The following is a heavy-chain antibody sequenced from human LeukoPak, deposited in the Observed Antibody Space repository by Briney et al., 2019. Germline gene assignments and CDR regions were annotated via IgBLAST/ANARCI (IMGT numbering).Heavy chain of an antibody. CDR2: ISGSAGST. Sequence: PGGSLRLSCAASGFTFSSYWMNWVRQAPGKGLEWVSVISGSAGSTYYADSVKGRFTISRDNAMNTVYLQMNSLRAEDTAVYYCARVLSGSWDWFDPWGQGTLVTVSS. V-gene: IGHV3-23*01. CDR1: GFTFSSYW. J-gene: IGHJ5*02. D-gene: IGHD3-22*01. CDR3: ARVLSGSWDWFDP.